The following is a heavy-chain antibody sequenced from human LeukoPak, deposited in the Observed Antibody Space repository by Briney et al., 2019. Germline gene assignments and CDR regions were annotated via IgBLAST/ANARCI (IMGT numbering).Heavy chain of an antibody. CDR1: GGTFSSYA. J-gene: IGHJ4*02. CDR2: IIPIFGTA. V-gene: IGHV1-69*05. D-gene: IGHD1-26*01. CDR3: AREGFVGATKVPFDY. Sequence: SVKVSCKASGGTFSSYAISWVRQAPGQGLEWMGGIIPIFGTANYAQKFQGRVTITTDESTSTAYMELSSLRSEDTAVYYCAREGFVGATKVPFDYWGQGTLVTVSS.